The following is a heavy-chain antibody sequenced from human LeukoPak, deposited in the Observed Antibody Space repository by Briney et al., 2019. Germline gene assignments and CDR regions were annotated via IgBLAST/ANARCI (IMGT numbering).Heavy chain of an antibody. Sequence: PGGSLRLSCAASGFTFYDYAMHWVRQAPGKGLERVSGISWNSGSIGYADSVKGRFTISRDNAKNSLYLQMNSLRAEDTALYYCAKGFTAEDAFDIWGQGTMATVSS. CDR2: ISWNSGSI. V-gene: IGHV3-9*01. CDR3: AKGFTAEDAFDI. CDR1: GFTFYDYA. J-gene: IGHJ3*02.